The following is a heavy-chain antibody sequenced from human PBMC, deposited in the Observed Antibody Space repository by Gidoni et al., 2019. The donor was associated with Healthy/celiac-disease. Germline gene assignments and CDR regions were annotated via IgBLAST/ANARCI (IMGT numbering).Heavy chain of an antibody. CDR2: IIPIFGTA. CDR1: GGPFSSYA. D-gene: IGHD3-10*01. CDR3: ARFGVRGWEDAFDI. V-gene: IGHV1-69*01. Sequence: QVQLVQSGAEVKKPGSSVKVSCKASGGPFSSYAISWVRQAPGQGLVWMGGIIPIFGTANYAQKFQGRVTITADESTSTAYMELSSLRSEDTAVYYCARFGVRGWEDAFDIWGQGTMVTVSS. J-gene: IGHJ3*02.